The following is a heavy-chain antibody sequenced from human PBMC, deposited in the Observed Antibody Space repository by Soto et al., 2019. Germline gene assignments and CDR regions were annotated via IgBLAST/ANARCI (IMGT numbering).Heavy chain of an antibody. D-gene: IGHD4-17*01. Sequence: EVQLVESGGGLVKPGGSLRLSCAASGFTFSSYSMNWVRQAPGKGLEWVSSISSSSSYIYYADSVKGRFTISRDNAKNSLYLKMNSLRAEDTAVYYCARGPQMTTVTFGDYWGQGTLVTVSS. CDR3: ARGPQMTTVTFGDY. CDR2: ISSSSSYI. J-gene: IGHJ4*02. CDR1: GFTFSSYS. V-gene: IGHV3-21*01.